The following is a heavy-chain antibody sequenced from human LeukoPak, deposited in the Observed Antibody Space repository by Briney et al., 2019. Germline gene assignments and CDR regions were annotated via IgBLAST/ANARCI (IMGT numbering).Heavy chain of an antibody. D-gene: IGHD6-19*01. CDR3: ARQDPGYSSGWYWVFDY. J-gene: IGHJ4*02. V-gene: IGHV4-59*08. CDR2: IYYSGST. CDR1: GGSFSGYY. Sequence: SETLSLTCAVYGGSFSGYYWSWIRQPPGKGLEWIGYIYYSGSTNYNPSLKSRVTISVDTSKNQFSLKLSSVTAADTAVYYCARQDPGYSSGWYWVFDYWGQGTLVTVSS.